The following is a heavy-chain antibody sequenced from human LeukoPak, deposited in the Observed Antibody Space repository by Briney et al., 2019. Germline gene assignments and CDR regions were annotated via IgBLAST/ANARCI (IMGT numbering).Heavy chain of an antibody. Sequence: ASVTVSCTASGYIFTGYYLHWVRQALGQGLEWMGRINPNTGGTDYAQKFQGRVTMTRDTSISTAYMEVSRLTSDDAAVYFCAISRDYGDYYFDSWGQGTLVTVSS. CDR1: GYIFTGYY. D-gene: IGHD4-17*01. V-gene: IGHV1-2*06. CDR2: INPNTGGT. CDR3: AISRDYGDYYFDS. J-gene: IGHJ4*02.